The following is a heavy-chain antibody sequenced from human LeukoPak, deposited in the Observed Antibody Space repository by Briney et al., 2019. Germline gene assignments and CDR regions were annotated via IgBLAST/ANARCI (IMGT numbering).Heavy chain of an antibody. J-gene: IGHJ4*02. CDR2: IYYSGST. CDR3: ARIPSGGSYRTPYYFDY. V-gene: IGHV4-59*01. D-gene: IGHD1-26*01. Sequence: TSETLSLTCTVSGGSISSYYWSWIRQPPGKGLEWIGYIYYSGSTNYNPSLKSRVTISVDTSKNQFSLKLSSVTAADTAVYYCARIPSGGSYRTPYYFDYWGQGTLVTVSS. CDR1: GGSISSYY.